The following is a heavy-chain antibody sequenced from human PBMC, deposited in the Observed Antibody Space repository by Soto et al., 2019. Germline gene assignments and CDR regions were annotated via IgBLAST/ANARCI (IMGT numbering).Heavy chain of an antibody. J-gene: IGHJ4*02. CDR3: AIGLGTVYFDY. V-gene: IGHV4-30-2*01. Sequence: SETLSLTCAVSGGSISSGGYSWSWIRQPPGKGLEWIGYIYHSGSTYYNPSLKSRVTISVDRSKNQFSLKLSSVTAADTAVYYCAIGLGTVYFDYWGQGTLVTVSS. D-gene: IGHD2-21*02. CDR2: IYHSGST. CDR1: GGSISSGGYS.